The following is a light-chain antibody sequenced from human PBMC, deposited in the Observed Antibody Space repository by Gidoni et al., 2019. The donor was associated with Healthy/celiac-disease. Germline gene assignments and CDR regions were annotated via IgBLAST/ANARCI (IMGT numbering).Light chain of an antibody. V-gene: IGKV2-28*01. Sequence: EMVMIRSPLSLPVTLGEPASISCRSSQSLLHSNGYNYLDWYLQKPGQSPQLLIYLDSNRASGVPDRFSGSGSGTDFTLKISRVEAEDVGVYYCMQALQTPYTFXQXTKLEIK. J-gene: IGKJ2*01. CDR3: MQALQTPYT. CDR2: LDS. CDR1: QSLLHSNGYNY.